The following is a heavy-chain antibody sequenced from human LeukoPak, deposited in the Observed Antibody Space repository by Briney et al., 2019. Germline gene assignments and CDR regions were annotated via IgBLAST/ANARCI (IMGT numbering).Heavy chain of an antibody. CDR1: GFTFSDYY. V-gene: IGHV3-11*05. J-gene: IGHJ5*02. D-gene: IGHD3-22*01. CDR3: ARGIRENYYDSSGYYTSDWFDP. Sequence: PGGSLRLSCAASGFTFSDYYMSWIRQAPGKGLEWVSYISSSSSYTNYADSLKGRVTISRDNAKNSLYLQMNSLRAEDTAVYYCARGIRENYYDSSGYYTSDWFDPWGQGTLVTVSS. CDR2: ISSSSSYT.